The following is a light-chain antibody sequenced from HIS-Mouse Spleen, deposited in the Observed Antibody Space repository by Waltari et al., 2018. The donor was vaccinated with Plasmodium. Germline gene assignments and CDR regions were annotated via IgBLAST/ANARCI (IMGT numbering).Light chain of an antibody. CDR2: EGS. Sequence: QSALTQPASVSGSPGQSITISCTGTRIDVGSYNLVSWYQQHPGKAPKLMIYEGSKRPSGVSNRFSGSKSGNTASLTISGLQAEDEADYYCCSYAGSSTFVFGGGTKLTVL. CDR1: RIDVGSYNL. CDR3: CSYAGSSTFV. V-gene: IGLV2-23*03. J-gene: IGLJ3*02.